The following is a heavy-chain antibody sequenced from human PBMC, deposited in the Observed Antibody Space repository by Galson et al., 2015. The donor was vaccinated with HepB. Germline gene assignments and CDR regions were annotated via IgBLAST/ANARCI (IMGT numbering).Heavy chain of an antibody. CDR1: GGTFSSYA. Sequence: SVKVSCKASGGTFSSYAISWVRQAPGQGLEWMGGIIPIFGTANYAQKFQGRVTITADESTSTAYMELSSLRSEDTAVYYCASLYCGGGSCYSPYFDYWGQEPWSPSPQ. CDR3: ASLYCGGGSCYSPYFDY. CDR2: IIPIFGTA. J-gene: IGHJ4*01. V-gene: IGHV1-69*13. D-gene: IGHD2-15*01.